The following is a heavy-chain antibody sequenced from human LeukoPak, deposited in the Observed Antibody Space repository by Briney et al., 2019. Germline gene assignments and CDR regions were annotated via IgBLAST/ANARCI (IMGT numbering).Heavy chain of an antibody. V-gene: IGHV1-8*01. CDR2: MNPNGGNT. J-gene: IGHJ5*02. CDR1: GYTFTSYD. CDR3: ARVDYDFWSGYPSNWFDP. Sequence: ASVKVCCKASGYTFTSYDINWVRQATGQGLEWMGLMNPNGGNTGYAQKFQGRVTMTRNTSISTAYMELSSLRSEDTAVYYCARVDYDFWSGYPSNWFDPWGQGTLVTVSS. D-gene: IGHD3-3*01.